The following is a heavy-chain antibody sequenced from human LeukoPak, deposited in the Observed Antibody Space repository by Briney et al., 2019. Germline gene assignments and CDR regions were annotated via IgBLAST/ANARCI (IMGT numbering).Heavy chain of an antibody. J-gene: IGHJ6*03. Sequence: SETLSLTCTVSGGSISSSSYYWGWIRRPPGKGLEWIGYIYTSGSTNYNPSLKSRVTISVDTSKNQFSLKLSSVTAADTAVYYCAREVATHGLSYYYYMDVWGKGTTVTVSS. V-gene: IGHV4-61*05. CDR2: IYTSGST. CDR3: AREVATHGLSYYYYMDV. D-gene: IGHD5-12*01. CDR1: GGSISSSSYY.